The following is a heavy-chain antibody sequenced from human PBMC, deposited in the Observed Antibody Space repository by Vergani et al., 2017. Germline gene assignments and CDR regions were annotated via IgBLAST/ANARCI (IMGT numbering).Heavy chain of an antibody. J-gene: IGHJ6*03. V-gene: IGHV3-30*18. D-gene: IGHD3-10*01. CDR3: AKAGSVTSGSLQYNFYMDV. CDR2: ISNDGSKK. Sequence: QVQLAESGGGRVQPGRSLRLSCAASGFSFSSHAIHWARQAPGKGLEWVAVISNDGSKKYYADSVKGRFTISRDNSKNTLDLQMNSLRTQYTAVYYCAKAGSVTSGSLQYNFYMDVWGKGTTVTVS. CDR1: GFSFSSHA.